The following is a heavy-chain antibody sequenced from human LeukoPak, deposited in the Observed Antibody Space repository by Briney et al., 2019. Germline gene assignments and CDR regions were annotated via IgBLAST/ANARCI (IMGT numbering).Heavy chain of an antibody. CDR3: AKSDDYGDYVPVY. D-gene: IGHD4-17*01. J-gene: IGHJ4*02. CDR1: GLTFSGSS. V-gene: IGHV3-64*02. Sequence: GGSLRLSCAASGLTFSGSSMHWVRQAPGKGLEYVSTISSTGDTTYYADSVKGRFIISRDNSKNTLYLQMGSLRTEDMAVYYCAKSDDYGDYVPVYWGQGTLDTVSS. CDR2: ISSTGDTT.